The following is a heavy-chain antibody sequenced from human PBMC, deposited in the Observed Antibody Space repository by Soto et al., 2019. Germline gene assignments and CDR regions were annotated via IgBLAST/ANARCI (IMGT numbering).Heavy chain of an antibody. V-gene: IGHV1-18*01. Sequence: ASVKVSCKASGYTFTSYGISWVRQAPGQGLEWMGWINVYNGNTKYAQKVQGRVTMTTDTSTSTAYMELRSLRSDDTAVYYCARGVGSGSYYNQYDWFDPWGQGTLVTVSS. CDR2: INVYNGNT. CDR1: GYTFTSYG. J-gene: IGHJ5*02. D-gene: IGHD3-10*01. CDR3: ARGVGSGSYYNQYDWFDP.